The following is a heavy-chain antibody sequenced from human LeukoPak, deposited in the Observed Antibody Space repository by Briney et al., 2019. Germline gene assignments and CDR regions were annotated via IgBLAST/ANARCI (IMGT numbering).Heavy chain of an antibody. V-gene: IGHV1-2*06. D-gene: IGHD1-26*01. CDR1: GYIFTGYY. CDR2: INPNSGGT. J-gene: IGHJ3*02. CDR3: ARDSGNYRRRGAFDI. Sequence: ASVKVSCKASGYIFTGYYIHWVRQAPGQGLEWMGRINPNSGGTNYAQKFQGRVTMTRDTSISTAYMELSRLRSDDTAVYYCARDSGNYRRRGAFDIWGQGTMVTVSS.